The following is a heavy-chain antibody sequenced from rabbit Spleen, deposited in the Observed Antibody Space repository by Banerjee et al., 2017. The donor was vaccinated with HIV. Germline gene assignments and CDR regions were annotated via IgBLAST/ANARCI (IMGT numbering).Heavy chain of an antibody. V-gene: IGHV1S7*01. CDR1: GFDFNSYY. CDR2: IDPVFGSA. CDR3: ARGGGL. Sequence: QLKESGGGLVYPGGSLKLSCKASGFDFNSYYMSWVRQAPGKGLEWIGYIDPVFGSAYYASWVNGQFSISRENTQNTVTLQLNSLTAADTAPYFCARGGGLWGPGTLVTVS. J-gene: IGHJ4*01.